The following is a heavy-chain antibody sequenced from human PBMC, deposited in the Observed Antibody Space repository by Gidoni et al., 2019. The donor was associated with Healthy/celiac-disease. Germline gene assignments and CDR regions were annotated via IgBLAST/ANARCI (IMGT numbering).Heavy chain of an antibody. CDR3: ARGRVRGTSFDY. V-gene: IGHV3-7*04. J-gene: IGHJ4*02. D-gene: IGHD3-10*01. CDR1: GFTFSSYW. Sequence: EVQLVESGGGLVQPGGSLRLSCAAPGFTFSSYWMSWVRQAPGKGLEWVANIKQDGSEKYYVDSVKGRFTISRDNAKNSLYLQMNSLRAEDTAVYYCARGRVRGTSFDYWGQGTLVTVSS. CDR2: IKQDGSEK.